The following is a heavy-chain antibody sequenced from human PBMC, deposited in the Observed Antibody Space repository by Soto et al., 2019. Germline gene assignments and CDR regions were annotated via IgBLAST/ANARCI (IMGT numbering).Heavy chain of an antibody. J-gene: IGHJ6*03. CDR3: ASTSLPNYDFWSGSYYYSYYMDV. CDR2: MNPNSGNT. Sequence: ASVKVSCKASGYTFTSYDINWVRQATGQGLEWMGWMNPNSGNTGYAQKFQGRVTMTRNTSISTAYMELCSLRSEDTAVYYCASTSLPNYDFWSGSYYYSYYMDVWGKGTTVSVSS. V-gene: IGHV1-8*01. D-gene: IGHD3-3*01. CDR1: GYTFTSYD.